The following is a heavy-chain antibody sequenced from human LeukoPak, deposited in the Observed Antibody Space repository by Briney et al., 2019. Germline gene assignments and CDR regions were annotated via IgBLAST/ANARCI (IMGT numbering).Heavy chain of an antibody. J-gene: IGHJ4*02. D-gene: IGHD6-13*01. CDR2: IIPIFGTA. CDR3: ASSFIAAASYFDY. V-gene: IGHV1-69*05. CDR1: GGTFSSYA. Sequence: SVKVSCNASGGTFSSYAISWVRQAPGQGLEWIGGIIPIFGTANYAQKFQGRVTITTDESTSTAYMELSSLRSEDTAVYYCASSFIAAASYFDYWGQGTLVTVSS.